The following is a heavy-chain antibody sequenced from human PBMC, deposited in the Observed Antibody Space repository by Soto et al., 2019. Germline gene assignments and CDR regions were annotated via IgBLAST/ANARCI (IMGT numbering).Heavy chain of an antibody. Sequence: QVQLVESGGGVVQPGRSLRLPCAASGFTFSSYGMHWVRQAPGKGLEWVAVISYDGSNEYYADSVKGRFTISRDNSKNTLYLQMNSLRAEDTAVYYCAKDKGEVSGSYLYYYYYYGMDVWGQGTTVTVSS. V-gene: IGHV3-30*18. CDR3: AKDKGEVSGSYLYYYYYYGMDV. CDR2: ISYDGSNE. J-gene: IGHJ6*02. CDR1: GFTFSSYG. D-gene: IGHD3-10*01.